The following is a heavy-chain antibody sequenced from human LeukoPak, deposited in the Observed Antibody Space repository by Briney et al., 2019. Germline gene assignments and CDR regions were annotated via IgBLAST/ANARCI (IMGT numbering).Heavy chain of an antibody. CDR3: ARVSGLGMNEYLQH. D-gene: IGHD3-10*01. J-gene: IGHJ1*01. CDR2: INHDGSYS. CDR1: GLTFSNSW. Sequence: GGSLRLSCAASGLTFSNSWMHWVRQAPGKGLVWVSRINHDGSYSSYADSVKGRFTISRDNAKNTLYLQMNSLRAEDTAVYFCARVSGLGMNEYLQHWGQGTLVTVSS. V-gene: IGHV3-74*01.